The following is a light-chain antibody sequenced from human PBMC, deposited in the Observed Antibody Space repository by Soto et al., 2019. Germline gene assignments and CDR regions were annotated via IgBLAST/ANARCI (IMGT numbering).Light chain of an antibody. Sequence: EIVMTQSPATLSVSPGERATLSCRASQSVRSNLAWYQQKPGQAPRLLIFGASTRATGIPARFSGSGSGTEFTLTISSLQSEDFAVYYCQQYNTWPPITFGPGTRLDIK. CDR3: QQYNTWPPIT. CDR1: QSVRSN. J-gene: IGKJ5*01. CDR2: GAS. V-gene: IGKV3-15*01.